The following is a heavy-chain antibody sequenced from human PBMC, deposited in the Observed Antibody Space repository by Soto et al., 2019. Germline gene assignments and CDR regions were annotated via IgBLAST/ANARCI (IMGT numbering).Heavy chain of an antibody. V-gene: IGHV3-66*01. CDR1: GFTVSSNY. Sequence: PGGSLRLSCAASGFTVSSNYMSWVRQAPGRGLEWVSVIYSGGSTYYADSVKGRFTISRDNSKNTLYLQMNSLRAEDTAVYYCARIFVYSYGYYYYYYLDGWGKGTTVTVPS. CDR3: ARIFVYSYGYYYYYYLDG. CDR2: IYSGGST. D-gene: IGHD5-18*01. J-gene: IGHJ6*03.